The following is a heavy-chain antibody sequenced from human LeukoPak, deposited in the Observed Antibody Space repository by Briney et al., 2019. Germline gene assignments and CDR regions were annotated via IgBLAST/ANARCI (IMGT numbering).Heavy chain of an antibody. CDR2: IYSGGTT. CDR3: ASCRDGYNYFDY. V-gene: IGHV3-53*01. J-gene: IGHJ4*02. D-gene: IGHD5-24*01. Sequence: GGSLRLSCAAFGFTVSSSYMSRVRQAPGKGLEWVSVIYSGGTTYHADSVKGRFTISRDNSKNTLYLHMNSLRAEDTAVYYCASCRDGYNYFDYWGQGTLVTVSS. CDR1: GFTVSSSY.